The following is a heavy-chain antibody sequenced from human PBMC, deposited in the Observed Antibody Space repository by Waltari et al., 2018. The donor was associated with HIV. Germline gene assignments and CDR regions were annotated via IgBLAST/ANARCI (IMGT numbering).Heavy chain of an antibody. D-gene: IGHD6-6*01. CDR1: GYTFTGYY. CDR3: ATYSSSSFYYGMDV. J-gene: IGHJ6*02. CDR2: TNPNSGGT. V-gene: IGHV1-2*02. Sequence: QVQLVQSGAEVKKPGASVKVSCKASGYTFTGYYMHWVRQAPGQGLEWMGWTNPNSGGTNYAQKFQGRVTMTRDTSISTAYMELSRLRSDDTAVYYRATYSSSSFYYGMDVWGQGTTVTVSS.